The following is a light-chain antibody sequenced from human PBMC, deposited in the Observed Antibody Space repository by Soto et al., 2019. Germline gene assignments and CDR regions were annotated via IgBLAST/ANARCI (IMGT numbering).Light chain of an antibody. J-gene: IGKJ1*01. V-gene: IGKV3-20*01. CDR1: QSVSSSY. Sequence: EIVLTQSPGTLSLSPGERATLSCRASQSVSSSYLAWYQQEPGQAPRLLIYGASSRATGIPDRFGGSGSGTDFTLTMSRLEPEDFAVYYCQQYGSSPATFGQGTKVEIK. CDR3: QQYGSSPAT. CDR2: GAS.